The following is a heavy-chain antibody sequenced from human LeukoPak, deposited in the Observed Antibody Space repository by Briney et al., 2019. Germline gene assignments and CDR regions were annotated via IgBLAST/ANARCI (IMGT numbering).Heavy chain of an antibody. CDR1: GFTLSSYS. V-gene: IGHV3-30*02. CDR2: IRYDGSNK. D-gene: IGHD3-10*01. CDR3: AKDLSKGLLYRRGMYYFDY. Sequence: GGSLRLSCSASGFTLSSYSMNWVRQAPGKGLEWVAFIRYDGSNKYYADSVKGRFTISRDNSKNTLYLQMNSLRAEDTAVYYCAKDLSKGLLYRRGMYYFDYWGQGTLVTVSS. J-gene: IGHJ4*02.